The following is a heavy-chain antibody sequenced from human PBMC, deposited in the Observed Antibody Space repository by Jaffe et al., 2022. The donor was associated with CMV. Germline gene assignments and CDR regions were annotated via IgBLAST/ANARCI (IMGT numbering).Heavy chain of an antibody. CDR1: GYTFTSYY. CDR3: ARALPYYDILPPSWFDP. Sequence: QVQLVQSGAEVKKPGASVKVSCKASGYTFTSYYMHWVRQAPGQGLEWMGIINPSGGSTSYAQKFQGRVTMTRDTSTSTVYMELSSLRSEDTAVYYCARALPYYDILPPSWFDPWGQGTLVTVSS. V-gene: IGHV1-46*01. CDR2: INPSGGST. J-gene: IGHJ5*02. D-gene: IGHD3-9*01.